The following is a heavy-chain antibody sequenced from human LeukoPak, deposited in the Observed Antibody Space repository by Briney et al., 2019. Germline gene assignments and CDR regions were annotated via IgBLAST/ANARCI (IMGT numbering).Heavy chain of an antibody. Sequence: KSSQTLSLTCAVSGYSISSGYYWGWIRQPPGKGLEWIGNIYHSGSTYYNPSLKSRVIISVDTSKNQFSLRLSSVTAADTAVYYCARYPYDNSGFYQIGFDYWGQGTLVTVSS. CDR2: IYHSGST. J-gene: IGHJ4*02. V-gene: IGHV4-38-2*01. CDR1: GYSISSGYY. CDR3: ARYPYDNSGFYQIGFDY. D-gene: IGHD3-22*01.